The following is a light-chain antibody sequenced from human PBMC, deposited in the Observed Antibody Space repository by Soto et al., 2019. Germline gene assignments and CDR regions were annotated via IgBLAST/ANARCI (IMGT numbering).Light chain of an antibody. CDR1: QDISVY. CDR2: SAS. CDR3: QKFNTAPLT. Sequence: DIPMTQSPSSLSASVGDRVTITCRASQDISVYLAWYQQKPGKVPKLLIYSASTLQSGVPSRFSGSGSETDFNLTISRLQPEDVATYYCQKFNTAPLTFGQGTRLEIK. J-gene: IGKJ5*01. V-gene: IGKV1-27*01.